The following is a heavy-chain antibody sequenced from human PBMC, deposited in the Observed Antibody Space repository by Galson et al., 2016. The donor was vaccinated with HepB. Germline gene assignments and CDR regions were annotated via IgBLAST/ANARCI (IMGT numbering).Heavy chain of an antibody. CDR2: ISPSSGTI. Sequence: SLRLSCAASGFTFSRNSMNWVRQAPGKGLEWISHISPSSGTIRYADSVRGRFTISRDNAKDSLYLQMTSLRDEDTAVYYYAKDSSYTNWFDPWGQGTLVTVSS. CDR1: GFTFSRNS. J-gene: IGHJ5*02. D-gene: IGHD4-11*01. CDR3: AKDSSYTNWFDP. V-gene: IGHV3-48*02.